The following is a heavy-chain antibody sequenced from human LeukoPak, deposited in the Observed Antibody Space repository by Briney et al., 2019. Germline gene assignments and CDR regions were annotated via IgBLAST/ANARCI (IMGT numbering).Heavy chain of an antibody. CDR3: ARGSMVRGITHYFDY. CDR1: GFTFSSYW. D-gene: IGHD3-10*01. J-gene: IGHJ4*02. V-gene: IGHV3-7*04. CDR2: IKQDGSEK. Sequence: GGSLRLSCAASGFTFSSYWMSWVRQAPGKGLEWVANIKQDGSEKYYVDSVKGRFTISRDNAKNSLYLQMNSLRAEDTAVYYCARGSMVRGITHYFDYWGQGTLVTVSS.